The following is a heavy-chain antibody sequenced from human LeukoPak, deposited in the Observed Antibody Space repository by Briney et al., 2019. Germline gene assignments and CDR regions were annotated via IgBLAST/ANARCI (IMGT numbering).Heavy chain of an antibody. J-gene: IGHJ4*02. CDR1: GYTFTSYD. CDR3: AREGNYGFDY. CDR2: MNPNSGNT. D-gene: IGHD4-17*01. V-gene: IGHV1-8*01. Sequence: ASVKVSCKASGYTFTSYDINWVRHASGQGLEWMGWMNPNSGNTGYAQKLQGRVTMTTDTYTSTAYMELRSLRSDDTAVYYCAREGNYGFDYWGQGTLVTVSS.